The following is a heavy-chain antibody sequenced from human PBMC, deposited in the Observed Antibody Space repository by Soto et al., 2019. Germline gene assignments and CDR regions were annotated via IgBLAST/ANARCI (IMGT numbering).Heavy chain of an antibody. CDR2: INAGNGNT. V-gene: IGHV1-3*01. Sequence: QVQLVQSGAEVKKPGASVKVSCKASGYTFTSYAMHWVRQAPGQRLEWMGWINAGNGNTKYSQKFQGRVTITRDTSASTAYMEPSCLRSVDTAVYYCARDQDEVVVGKWAFRHWVQGTLVTVSS. J-gene: IGHJ1*01. CDR3: ARDQDEVVVGKWAFRH. D-gene: IGHD3-22*01. CDR1: GYTFTSYA.